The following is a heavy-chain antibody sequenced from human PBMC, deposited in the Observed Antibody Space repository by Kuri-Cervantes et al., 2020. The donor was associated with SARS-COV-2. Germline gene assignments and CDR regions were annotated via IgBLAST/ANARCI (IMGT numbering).Heavy chain of an antibody. CDR3: ARDRSGIAAAGILFNY. CDR2: IYHSGST. Sequence: SETLSLTCTVSGGSISSGDYYWGWIRQPPGKGLEWIGSIYHSGSTYYNPSLKSRVTISVDTSKNQFSLKLSSVTAADTAVYYCARDRSGIAAAGILFNYWGQGTLVTVSS. D-gene: IGHD6-13*01. CDR1: GGSISSGDYY. J-gene: IGHJ4*02. V-gene: IGHV4-39*07.